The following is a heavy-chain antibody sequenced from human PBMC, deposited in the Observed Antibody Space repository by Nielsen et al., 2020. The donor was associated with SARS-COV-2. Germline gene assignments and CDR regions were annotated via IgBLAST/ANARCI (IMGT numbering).Heavy chain of an antibody. Sequence: SETLSLTCAVSGESFSGYYQWSWIRPPPGKGLEWIGEINHSGSTNYNPSLKSRVTISVDTSKNQFSLKLSSVTVADTAVYYCARDKGYYGSESWGNWFDPWGQGTLVTVSS. D-gene: IGHD3-10*01. CDR3: ARDKGYYGSESWGNWFDP. V-gene: IGHV4-34*01. CDR2: INHSGST. J-gene: IGHJ5*02. CDR1: GESFSGYY.